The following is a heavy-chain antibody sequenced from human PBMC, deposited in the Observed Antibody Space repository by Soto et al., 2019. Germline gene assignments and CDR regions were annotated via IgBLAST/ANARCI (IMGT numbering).Heavy chain of an antibody. CDR1: GDSVPSNSAA. V-gene: IGHV6-1*01. CDR3: AREDMAVAGPPLFDY. CDR2: TYYRSKWYN. D-gene: IGHD6-19*01. Sequence: KQSQTLSLTCAISGDSVPSNSAAWNWIRQSPSRGLEWLGRTYYRSKWYNDYAVSVKSRITINPDTSKNQFSLQLNSVTPEDTAVYYCAREDMAVAGPPLFDYWGQGTLVTVSS. J-gene: IGHJ4*02.